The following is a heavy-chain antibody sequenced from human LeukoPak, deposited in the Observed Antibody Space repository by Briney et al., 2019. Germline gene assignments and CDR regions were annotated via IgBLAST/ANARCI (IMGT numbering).Heavy chain of an antibody. Sequence: GGSLRLSCAASGFTFSSYEMNWVRQAPGKGLEWVSYISSSCSTIYYADSVKGRFTISRDNAKNSLYLQMNSLRAEDTAVYYCARESPRGYYDASTTVDYFDCWGQRILVTASS. V-gene: IGHV3-48*03. J-gene: IGHJ4*02. CDR2: ISSSCSTI. CDR3: ARESPRGYYDASTTVDYFDC. D-gene: IGHD3-3*01. CDR1: GFTFSSYE.